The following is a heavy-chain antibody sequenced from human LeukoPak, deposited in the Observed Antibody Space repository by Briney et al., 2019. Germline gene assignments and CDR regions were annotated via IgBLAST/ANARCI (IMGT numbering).Heavy chain of an antibody. CDR3: ARDRSSTPGYMDV. CDR2: IIPIFGTA. D-gene: IGHD2-2*01. CDR1: GGTFSSYA. V-gene: IGHV1-69*13. Sequence: SVKVSCKASGGTFSSYAISWVRQAPRQGLEWMGGIIPIFGTANYAQKFQGRVTITADESTSTAYMELSSLRSEDTAVYYCARDRSSTPGYMDVWGKGTTVTVSS. J-gene: IGHJ6*03.